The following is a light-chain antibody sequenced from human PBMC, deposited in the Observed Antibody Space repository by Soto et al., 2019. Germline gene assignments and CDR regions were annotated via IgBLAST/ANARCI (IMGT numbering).Light chain of an antibody. V-gene: IGLV2-14*01. CDR1: SSDVGDNNY. J-gene: IGLJ1*01. Sequence: QSALTQPASVSGSPGQSITISCTGTSSDVGDNNYVSWYQQHPGKAPKLMMYDVTHRPSGISNRFSGSKSGNTASLTISGLRAEDEADYYCSSYTSSSTLYVFGTGTKLTVL. CDR3: SSYTSSSTLYV. CDR2: DVT.